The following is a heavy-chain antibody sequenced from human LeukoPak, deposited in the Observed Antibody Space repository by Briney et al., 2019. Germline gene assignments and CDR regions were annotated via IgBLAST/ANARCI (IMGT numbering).Heavy chain of an antibody. CDR2: IYTSGST. D-gene: IGHD3-10*01. V-gene: IGHV4-4*07. CDR3: ARDLPPDQTLLWFGEPQRENWFDP. CDR1: GGSISSYY. Sequence: SKTLSLTCTVSGGSISSYYWSWIRQPAGKGLEWIGRIYTSGSTNYNPSLKSRVTMSVDTSKNQFSLKLSSVTAADTAVYYCARDLPPDQTLLWFGEPQRENWFDPWGQGTLVTVSS. J-gene: IGHJ5*02.